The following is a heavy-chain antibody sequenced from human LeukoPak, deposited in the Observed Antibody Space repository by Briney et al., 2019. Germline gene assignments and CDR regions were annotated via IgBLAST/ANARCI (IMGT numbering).Heavy chain of an antibody. V-gene: IGHV4-39*01. CDR1: GGSIGSSSYY. Sequence: SETLSLTCTVSGGSIGSSSYYWGWIRQPPGKGLEWIGSIYYSGSTYYNPSLKSRVTISVDTSKNQFSLKLSSVTAADTAVYYCARVVGYSYGGGYLGQGTLVTVSS. CDR3: ARVVGYSYGGGY. D-gene: IGHD5-18*01. CDR2: IYYSGST. J-gene: IGHJ4*02.